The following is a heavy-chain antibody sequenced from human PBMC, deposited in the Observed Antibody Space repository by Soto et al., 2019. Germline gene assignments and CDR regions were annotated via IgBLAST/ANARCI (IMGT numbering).Heavy chain of an antibody. D-gene: IGHD2-8*01. Sequence: QGQLVQSGPEVKKPGASVKVSCKASGYTFSRYGISWVRQAPGQGLEWMGWVSGYNGDTKYVQKVQGRVTMTIDTSTYTAYIELRSLTSDDTAKYYCAKNGQPPYYYYGMDVWGQGTTVTVSS. CDR2: VSGYNGDT. V-gene: IGHV1-18*01. CDR3: AKNGQPPYYYYGMDV. CDR1: GYTFSRYG. J-gene: IGHJ6*02.